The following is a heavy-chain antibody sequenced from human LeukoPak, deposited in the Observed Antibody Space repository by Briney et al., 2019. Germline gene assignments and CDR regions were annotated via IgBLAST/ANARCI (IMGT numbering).Heavy chain of an antibody. CDR1: GGSISSGGYY. CDR2: IYTSGST. Sequence: SETLSLTCTVSGGSISSGGYYWSWIRQPAGKGLEWIGRIYTSGSTNYNPSLKSRVTISVDTSKNQFSLKLSSVTAADTAVYYCARTLPYYYYYMDVWGKGTTVTVSS. J-gene: IGHJ6*03. V-gene: IGHV4-61*02. CDR3: ARTLPYYYYYMDV.